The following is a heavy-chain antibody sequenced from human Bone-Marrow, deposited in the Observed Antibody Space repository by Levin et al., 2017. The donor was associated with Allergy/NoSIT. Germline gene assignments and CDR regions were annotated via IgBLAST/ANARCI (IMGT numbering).Heavy chain of an antibody. J-gene: IGHJ5*02. V-gene: IGHV1-46*01. CDR3: ASDYGDYQRRNYFVA. Sequence: ASVKVSCKSSTYSFTTYYIHFLRQAPGQGLEWMGVINPTGASASYAQRFKDRVIMTRDTSTSTVYMDLRSLTSEDTALYYCASDYGDYQRRNYFVAWGQGTLVTVSA. CDR1: TYSFTTYY. D-gene: IGHD4-17*01. CDR2: INPTGASA.